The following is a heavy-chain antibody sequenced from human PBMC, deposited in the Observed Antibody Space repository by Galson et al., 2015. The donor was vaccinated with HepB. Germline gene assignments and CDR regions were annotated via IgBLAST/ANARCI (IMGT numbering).Heavy chain of an antibody. D-gene: IGHD3-16*02. CDR2: INHSGST. CDR1: GGSFSGYY. Sequence: ETLSLTCAVYGGSFSGYYWSWIRQPPGKGLEWIGEINHSGSTNYNPSLKSRVTISVDTSKNQFSLKLSSVTAADTAVYYCARGPMITFGGVIVRPFDYWGQGTLVTVSS. V-gene: IGHV4-34*01. J-gene: IGHJ4*02. CDR3: ARGPMITFGGVIVRPFDY.